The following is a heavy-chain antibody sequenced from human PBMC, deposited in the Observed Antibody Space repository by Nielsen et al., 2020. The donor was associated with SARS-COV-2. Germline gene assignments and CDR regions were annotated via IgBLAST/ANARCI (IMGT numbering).Heavy chain of an antibody. D-gene: IGHD5-12*01. CDR1: GYTFTSYD. CDR3: ATYSGYDAGYNYGMDV. J-gene: IGHJ6*02. CDR2: MRPNNGDT. Sequence: ASVKVSCKASGYTFTSYDINWVRQAPGQGLEWMGWMRPNNGDTVYAQKFQGRVTMTRNTSIRTAYMELSSLTSEDTAVYYCATYSGYDAGYNYGMDVWGQGTTVTVSS. V-gene: IGHV1-8*01.